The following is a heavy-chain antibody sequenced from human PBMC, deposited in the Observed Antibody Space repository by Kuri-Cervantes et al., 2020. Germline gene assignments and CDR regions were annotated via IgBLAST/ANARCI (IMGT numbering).Heavy chain of an antibody. J-gene: IGHJ5*02. CDR3: TTDQLGMDPGFGDNWFDP. Sequence: GGSLRLSCAASGFTFRNYGMDWVRQAPGKGLEWVSSISRNSDYIYYADSVRGRFTISRDNAKNSLYLQMNSLKTEDTAVYYCTTDQLGMDPGFGDNWFDPWGQGTLVTDSS. V-gene: IGHV3-21*03. CDR1: GFTFRNYG. D-gene: IGHD3-10*01. CDR2: ISRNSDYI.